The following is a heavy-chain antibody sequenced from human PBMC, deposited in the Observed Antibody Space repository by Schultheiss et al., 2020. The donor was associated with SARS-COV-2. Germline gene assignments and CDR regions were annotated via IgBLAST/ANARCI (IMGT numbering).Heavy chain of an antibody. CDR2: IYYSGST. CDR3: ARGAGSYYILDY. J-gene: IGHJ4*02. CDR1: GGSISSYY. Sequence: SETLSLTCTVSGGSISSYYWSWIRQPPGKGLEWIGYIYYSGSTNYNPSLKSRVTISVDTSKNQFSLKLSSVTAADTAVYYCARGAGSYYILDYWGQGTLVTVSS. D-gene: IGHD1-26*01. V-gene: IGHV4-59*01.